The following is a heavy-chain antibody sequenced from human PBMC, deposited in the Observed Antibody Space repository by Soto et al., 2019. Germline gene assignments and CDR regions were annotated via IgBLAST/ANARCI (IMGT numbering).Heavy chain of an antibody. CDR1: GGSISSGGYS. V-gene: IGHV4-30-2*01. D-gene: IGHD3-10*01. CDR2: IYHSGST. Sequence: PSETLSLTCAVSGGSISSGGYSWSWIRQPPGKGLEWIGYIYHSGSTYYNPSLKSRVTISVDRSKNQFSLKLSSVTAADTAVYYCARDVGTGSTAPPNNRYNWFDPWGQGTLVTVSS. J-gene: IGHJ5*02. CDR3: ARDVGTGSTAPPNNRYNWFDP.